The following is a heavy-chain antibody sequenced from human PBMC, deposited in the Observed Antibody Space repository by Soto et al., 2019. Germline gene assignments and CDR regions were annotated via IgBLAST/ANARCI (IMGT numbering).Heavy chain of an antibody. J-gene: IGHJ3*02. D-gene: IGHD4-17*01. Sequence: GGSLRLSCTASGFTFGDYAMSWVRQVPGRGLEWVGFIRSKAYGGTTQYAASVKGRFTISRDDSKSIVYLQMNSLKTEDTAVYYCTRDPRGYGDYGADAYDIWGQGTMVTVSS. V-gene: IGHV3-49*04. CDR3: TRDPRGYGDYGADAYDI. CDR1: GFTFGDYA. CDR2: IRSKAYGGTT.